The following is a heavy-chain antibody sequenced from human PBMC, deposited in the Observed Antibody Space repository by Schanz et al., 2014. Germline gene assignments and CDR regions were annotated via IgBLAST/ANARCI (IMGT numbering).Heavy chain of an antibody. J-gene: IGHJ5*01. D-gene: IGHD4-17*01. CDR3: ARSPGDFPGWFDS. V-gene: IGHV1-2*04. CDR2: INPNSGTT. CDR1: GGTFSTYT. Sequence: QVQLVQSGAEVKEPGSSVKVSCKASGGTFSTYTISWVRQAPGQGLEWMGWINPNSGTTNYAQKFQGWVTMTRDTSISTAYMELSRLKSDNTAVYYCARSPGDFPGWFDSWGQGTLVTVSS.